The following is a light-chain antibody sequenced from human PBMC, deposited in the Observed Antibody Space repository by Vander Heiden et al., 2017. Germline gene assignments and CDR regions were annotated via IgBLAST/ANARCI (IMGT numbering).Light chain of an antibody. CDR1: QSVSSW. V-gene: IGKV1-5*03. CDR3: QQYNTYSWT. CDR2: KAS. J-gene: IGKJ1*01. Sequence: DIQMTQSPSTLSASVGDRVTITCRASQSVSSWLAWYQQKPGKAPNLLICKASTLESGVPSRFSGSGSRAEFTLTISSLQPDVFATYYCQQYNTYSWTFGQGTKVEIK.